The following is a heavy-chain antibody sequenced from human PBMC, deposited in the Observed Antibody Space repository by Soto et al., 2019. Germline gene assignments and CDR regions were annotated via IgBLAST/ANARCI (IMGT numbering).Heavy chain of an antibody. J-gene: IGHJ6*02. CDR2: INPSSGST. D-gene: IGHD1-26*01. V-gene: IGHV1-46*01. CDR3: ARGKGATTYRYGMDV. CDR1: GYTFTNYF. Sequence: GASVKVSCKAFGYTFTNYFIHWVRQAPGQGLEWMGRINPSSGSTSYAQKFQGRVTITRDTSTSTVYMELSSLRSEDTAMYCCARGKGATTYRYGMDVCGQGTTVTVSS.